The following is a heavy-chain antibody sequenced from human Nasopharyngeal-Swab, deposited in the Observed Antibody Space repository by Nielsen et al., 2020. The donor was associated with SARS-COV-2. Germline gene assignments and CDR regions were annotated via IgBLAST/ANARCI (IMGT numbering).Heavy chain of an antibody. CDR1: GFTFSSYW. CDR3: ARDCDTATCYRSAADT. Sequence: GGSLRLSCAGSGFTFSSYWMHWVRQAPGKGLMWVARINSDGSGTNYADSVKGRFTISRDNAKNTLYLQMNTLSAEDTGVYYCARDCDTATCYRSAADTWGQGTLVTVSS. CDR2: INSDGSGT. V-gene: IGHV3-74*01. D-gene: IGHD2-2*01. J-gene: IGHJ5*01.